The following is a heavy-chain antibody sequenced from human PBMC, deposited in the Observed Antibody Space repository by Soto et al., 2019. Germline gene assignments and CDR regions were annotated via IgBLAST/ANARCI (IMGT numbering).Heavy chain of an antibody. V-gene: IGHV4-31*03. J-gene: IGHJ4*02. CDR3: ARGGAAAAGYFDY. CDR1: GGSISSGGYY. D-gene: IGHD6-13*01. Sequence: QVQLQESGPGLVKPSQTLSLTCTVSGGSISSGGYYWSWIRQHPGKGLEWIGYIYYSGSTYYNPSLKSRVXXSXDXXKNQFSLKLSSVTAADTAVYYCARGGAAAAGYFDYWGQGTLVTVSS. CDR2: IYYSGST.